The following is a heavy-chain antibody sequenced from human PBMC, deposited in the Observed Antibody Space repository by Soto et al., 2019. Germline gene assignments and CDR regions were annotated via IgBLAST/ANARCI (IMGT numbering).Heavy chain of an antibody. CDR1: GFTFSSYS. D-gene: IGHD2-8*01. CDR2: ISSSSSYI. J-gene: IGHJ4*02. V-gene: IGHV3-21*01. Sequence: EVQLVESGGGLVKPGGSLRLSCAASGFTFSSYSMNWVRQAPGKGLDWVSSISSSSSYIYYADSVKGRFTISRDNAKNSLYLQMNSLRAEDTAVYYCARDPLSTNGVWMDPFDYWGQGTLVTVSS. CDR3: ARDPLSTNGVWMDPFDY.